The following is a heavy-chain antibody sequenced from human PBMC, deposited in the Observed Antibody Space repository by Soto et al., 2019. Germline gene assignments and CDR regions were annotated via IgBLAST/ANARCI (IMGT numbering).Heavy chain of an antibody. D-gene: IGHD1-26*01. CDR3: VREWEDYYDY. Sequence: EVHLVESGGALVQPGGSLRLSCAASGFTFSTYNMNWVRQAPGKGLEWVSYLTSSGFTKYYADSVKGRFSVSRDNARNSLDLQMHSLRAEDTGVYFGVREWEDYYDYWGQGTLVTVSS. CDR1: GFTFSTYN. J-gene: IGHJ4*02. V-gene: IGHV3-48*01. CDR2: LTSSGFTK.